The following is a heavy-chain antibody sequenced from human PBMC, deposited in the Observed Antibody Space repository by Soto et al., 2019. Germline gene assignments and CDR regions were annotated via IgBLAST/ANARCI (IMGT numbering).Heavy chain of an antibody. CDR2: ISGSGGST. CDR1: GFTFSSYA. D-gene: IGHD6-19*01. Sequence: EVQLLESGGGLVQPGGSLRLSCAASGFTFSSYAMSWVRQAPGKGLEWVSAISGSGGSTYYADSVKGRFTISRDNSKNTLYLLMNSLRAEDTAVYYCAKLRSGWSSLDYWGQGTLVTVSS. CDR3: AKLRSGWSSLDY. V-gene: IGHV3-23*01. J-gene: IGHJ4*02.